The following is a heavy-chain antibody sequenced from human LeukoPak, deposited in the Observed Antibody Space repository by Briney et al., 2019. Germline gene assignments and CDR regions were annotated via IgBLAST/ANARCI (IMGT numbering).Heavy chain of an antibody. J-gene: IGHJ4*02. CDR1: GYTLTELS. CDR2: FDPEDGET. CDR3: ATGHYYYDSSGYSRLVN. Sequence: GASVKVSCKVSGYTLTELSMHWVRQAPGEGLEWMGGFDPEDGETIYAQKFQGRVTMTEDTSTDTAYMELSSLRSEDTAVYYCATGHYYYDSSGYSRLVNWGQGTLVTVSS. D-gene: IGHD3-22*01. V-gene: IGHV1-24*01.